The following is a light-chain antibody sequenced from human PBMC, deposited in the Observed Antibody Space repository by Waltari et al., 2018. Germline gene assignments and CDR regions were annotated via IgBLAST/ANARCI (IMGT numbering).Light chain of an antibody. J-gene: IGKJ4*01. CDR2: DAS. CDR1: QTIGSD. V-gene: IGKV3-11*01. CDR3: QQRGNWPLT. Sequence: EFVLTQSPATLSLSPGERATLSCRASQTIGSDLAWYQQKPGQAPRLLIYDASNRATGTPARFSGSGSGTDFILTISSLEPEDFAIYYCQQRGNWPLTFGGGTKVEIK.